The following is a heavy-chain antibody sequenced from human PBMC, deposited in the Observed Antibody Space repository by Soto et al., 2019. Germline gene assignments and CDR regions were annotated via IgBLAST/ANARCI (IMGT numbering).Heavy chain of an antibody. Sequence: SGGSLRLSCAASGFTFSSYAMHWVRQAPGKGLEWVAVISYDGSNKYYADSVKGRFTISRDNSKNTLYLQMNSLRAEDTAVYYCARGAGYFDYWGQGTLVTVSS. V-gene: IGHV3-30-3*01. CDR3: ARGAGYFDY. J-gene: IGHJ4*02. CDR2: ISYDGSNK. CDR1: GFTFSSYA.